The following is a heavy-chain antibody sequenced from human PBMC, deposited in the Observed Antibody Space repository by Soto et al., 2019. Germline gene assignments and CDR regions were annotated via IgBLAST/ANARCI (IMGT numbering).Heavy chain of an antibody. Sequence: QVQLVQSGAEVKKPGSSVKVSCKASGGTFSSYTISWVRQAPGQGLEWMGRIIPFLGIANYAQKFQGRVTITADKSTSTAYMELSSLRSEDTAVYYCAGTVNLTMVRGVDPEYYYYMDVWGKGTTVTVSS. D-gene: IGHD3-10*01. J-gene: IGHJ6*03. CDR3: AGTVNLTMVRGVDPEYYYYMDV. CDR2: IIPFLGIA. V-gene: IGHV1-69*02. CDR1: GGTFSSYT.